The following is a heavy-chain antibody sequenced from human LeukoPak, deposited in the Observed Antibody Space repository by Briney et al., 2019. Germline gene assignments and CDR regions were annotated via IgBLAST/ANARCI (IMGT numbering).Heavy chain of an antibody. D-gene: IGHD2-15*01. CDR2: IKQDGSEK. Sequence: SGGSLRLSCTASNFTFSGFGMHWVRQAPGKGLEWVANIKQDGSEKYYVDSVKGRFTISRDNAKNSLYLQMNSLRAEDTAVYYCAKDQDIVVVVAATGDDNWFDPWGQGTLVTVSS. CDR3: AKDQDIVVVVAATGDDNWFDP. J-gene: IGHJ5*02. V-gene: IGHV3-7*03. CDR1: NFTFSGFG.